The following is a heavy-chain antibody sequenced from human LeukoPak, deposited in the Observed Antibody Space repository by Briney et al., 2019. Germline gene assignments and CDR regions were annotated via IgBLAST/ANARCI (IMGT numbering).Heavy chain of an antibody. CDR2: ISAYNGNT. CDR1: GYTFTSYG. J-gene: IGHJ3*02. D-gene: IGHD2-8*01. Sequence: GASVKVSCKASGYTFTSYGISWVRQAPGQGLEWMGWISAYNGNTNYAQKLQGRVTMTTDTYTSTAYMELRSLRSDDTAVYYCARDRGVGNLDAFDIWGQGTMVTVSS. V-gene: IGHV1-18*01. CDR3: ARDRGVGNLDAFDI.